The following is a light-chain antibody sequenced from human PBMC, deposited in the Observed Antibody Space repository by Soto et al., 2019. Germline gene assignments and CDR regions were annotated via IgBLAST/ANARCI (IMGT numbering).Light chain of an antibody. Sequence: EIVLTQSPATLSLSPGDKATLSCRASPSVSSYLAWYQQKPGQAPRLLMYDASIRATGIPARFSGTGSERDFTLTITSLEPEDFAVYYCQQRSNSPWTFGQGTKVEIK. CDR1: PSVSSY. CDR2: DAS. V-gene: IGKV3-11*02. J-gene: IGKJ1*01. CDR3: QQRSNSPWT.